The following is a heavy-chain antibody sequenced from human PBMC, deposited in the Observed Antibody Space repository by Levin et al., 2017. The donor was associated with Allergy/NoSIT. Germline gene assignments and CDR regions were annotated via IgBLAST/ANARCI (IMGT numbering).Heavy chain of an antibody. J-gene: IGHJ4*02. CDR3: AKDWDYFGSGSYLHY. CDR1: GFTFSSYG. V-gene: IGHV3-30*18. CDR2: ISYDGNKK. Sequence: GGSLRLSCTTSGFTFSSYGMHWVRQAPGKGLEGVAIISYDGNKKYYVDSVKGRFTISRDDSKNTLYLQMTSLRVEDTAVYYCAKDWDYFGSGSYLHYWGQGTLVTVSS. D-gene: IGHD3-10*01.